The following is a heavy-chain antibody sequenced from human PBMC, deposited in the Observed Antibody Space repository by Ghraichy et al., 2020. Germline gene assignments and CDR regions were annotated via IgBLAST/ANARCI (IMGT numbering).Heavy chain of an antibody. CDR3: AKAVGDSSGHTYWYFDL. CDR2: ISGDGGST. Sequence: GGSLRLSCAASGFTFDDYAMLWVRQAPGKGLEWVSLISGDGGSTYYADSVKGRFTISRDNSKNSLYLQMNSLRTEDTALYYCAKAVGDSSGHTYWYFDLWGRGTLVTVPS. CDR1: GFTFDDYA. D-gene: IGHD3-22*01. J-gene: IGHJ2*01. V-gene: IGHV3-43*02.